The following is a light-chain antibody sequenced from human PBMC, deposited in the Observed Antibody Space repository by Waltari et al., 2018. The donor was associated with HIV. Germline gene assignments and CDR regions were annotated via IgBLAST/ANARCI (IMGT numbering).Light chain of an antibody. V-gene: IGLV2-14*01. J-gene: IGLJ2*01. CDR1: SSDAGGYNY. CDR2: EVS. Sequence: QSALTRPASVSGSPGQSITISATGTSSDAGGYNYVSWYQQHPGKAPKLMIYEVSKRPSGVSNRFSGSKSGNTASLTISGLQAEDEADYYCSSYTSSSTLVFGGGTKLTVL. CDR3: SSYTSSSTLV.